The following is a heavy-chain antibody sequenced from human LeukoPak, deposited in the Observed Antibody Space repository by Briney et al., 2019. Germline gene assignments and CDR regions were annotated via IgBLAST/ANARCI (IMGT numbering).Heavy chain of an antibody. Sequence: PSETLSLTCAVYGGSFSGYYWSWIRQPPGKGLEWIGEINHSGSTNYNPSLKSRVTMSVDTSKNQFSLKLSSVTAADTAVYYCARSWGDDAFDIWGQGTVVTVSS. CDR1: GGSFSGYY. J-gene: IGHJ3*02. CDR3: ARSWGDDAFDI. D-gene: IGHD3-16*01. CDR2: INHSGST. V-gene: IGHV4-34*01.